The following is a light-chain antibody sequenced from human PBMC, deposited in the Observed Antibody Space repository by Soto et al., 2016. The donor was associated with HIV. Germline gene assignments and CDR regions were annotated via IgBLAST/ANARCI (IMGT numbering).Light chain of an antibody. CDR1: NIGRNT. V-gene: IGLV3-21*03. CDR3: QVWDGTTML. CDR2: DDS. Sequence: SYELTQPPSVSVAPGKTARITCGGDNIGRNTVHWYQQKPGQAPVLVVYDDSDRPSGIPERFSGSKSGNTATLTINRVEAGDEADYFCQVWDGTTMLFGGGTKLTVL. J-gene: IGLJ3*02.